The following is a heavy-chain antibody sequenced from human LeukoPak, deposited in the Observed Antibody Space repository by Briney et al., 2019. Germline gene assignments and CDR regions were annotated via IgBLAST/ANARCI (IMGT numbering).Heavy chain of an antibody. V-gene: IGHV3-33*01. CDR1: GFSFSDHG. CDR3: ARDKGIDDYYYYGLDV. CDR2: IWYYASNN. J-gene: IGHJ6*02. Sequence: PGGSLRLSCAASGFSFSDHGMHWVRQAPGKGLEWVAVIWYYASNNYYADSVKGRFTISRENSKNTLYLQMNSLRAEDTAVYFCARDKGIDDYYYYGLDVWGQGTTVTVSS. D-gene: IGHD2-21*01.